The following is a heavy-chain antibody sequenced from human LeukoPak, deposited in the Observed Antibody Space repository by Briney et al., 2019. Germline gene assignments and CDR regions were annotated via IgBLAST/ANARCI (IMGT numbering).Heavy chain of an antibody. Sequence: PSETLSLTRTVSGGSISSSSYYWGWIRQPPGKGLEWIGSIYYSGSTYYNPSLKSRVTISVDPSKNQFSLTLSSVTAADTAVYYCARHDDFLPFDYWGQGTLVTVSS. CDR2: IYYSGST. CDR3: ARHDDFLPFDY. V-gene: IGHV4-39*01. J-gene: IGHJ4*02. D-gene: IGHD3-3*01. CDR1: GGSISSSSYY.